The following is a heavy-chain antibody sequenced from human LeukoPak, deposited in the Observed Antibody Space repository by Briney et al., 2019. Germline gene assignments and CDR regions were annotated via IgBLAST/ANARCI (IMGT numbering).Heavy chain of an antibody. CDR3: VACSSASCYGDRFDP. V-gene: IGHV3-23*01. D-gene: IGHD2-2*01. CDR2: ISADGST. Sequence: GESLRLSCAASGFTFASYAMTWVRQAPGKGLEWVSSISADGSTYYADSVKGRFTISRDNSRDTFFLEMNSLRAEDTALYYCVACSSASCYGDRFDPWGQGTLVTVSS. CDR1: GFTFASYA. J-gene: IGHJ5*02.